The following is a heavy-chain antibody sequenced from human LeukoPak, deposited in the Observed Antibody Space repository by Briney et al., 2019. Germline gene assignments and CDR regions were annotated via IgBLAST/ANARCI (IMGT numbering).Heavy chain of an antibody. J-gene: IGHJ4*02. Sequence: GGSLRLSCAASGFTFSSYWTHSVRQAPGKGLVWVSRINSDGSSTSYADSVKGRFTISRDNAKNTLYLQMNSLRAEDTAVYYCARVGGRLYYFDYWGQGTLVTVSS. CDR3: ARVGGRLYYFDY. V-gene: IGHV3-74*01. CDR2: INSDGSST. D-gene: IGHD2-15*01. CDR1: GFTFSSYW.